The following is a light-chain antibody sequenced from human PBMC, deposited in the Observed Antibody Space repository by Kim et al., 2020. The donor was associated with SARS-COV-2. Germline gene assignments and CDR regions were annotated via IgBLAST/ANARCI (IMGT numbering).Light chain of an antibody. CDR3: QQYGSSSV. Sequence: PGERATLSCRASQSVSSNSLAWYQQKPGQAPRLLIYGATNRAVAIPDRFSGSGSGTDFTLTISRLEPEDFAVYYCQQYGSSSVFGQGTKLEIK. CDR2: GAT. CDR1: QSVSSNS. J-gene: IGKJ2*01. V-gene: IGKV3-20*01.